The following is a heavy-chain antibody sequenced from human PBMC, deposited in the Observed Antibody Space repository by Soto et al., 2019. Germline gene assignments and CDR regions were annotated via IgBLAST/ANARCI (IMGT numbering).Heavy chain of an antibody. CDR1: GFIFSNYA. CDR3: AKDGIVGDYGGPFDD. V-gene: IGHV3-23*01. J-gene: IGHJ4*02. Sequence: EVQLLESGGGLVQPGGSLRLSCAASGFIFSNYAMSWVRQAPGKGLEWVSGISGSVGSTYYADSVKGRFSISRDNSKNTLNMQMNTLRAEETAVYYCAKDGIVGDYGGPFDDWGQGTLVTVSS. CDR2: ISGSVGST. D-gene: IGHD4-17*01.